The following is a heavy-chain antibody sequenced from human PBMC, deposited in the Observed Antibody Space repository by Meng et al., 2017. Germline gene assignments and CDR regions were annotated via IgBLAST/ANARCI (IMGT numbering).Heavy chain of an antibody. CDR2: ISYDGSNK. CDR1: GFTFSSYA. V-gene: IGHV3-30*04. J-gene: IGHJ3*02. D-gene: IGHD3-3*01. CDR3: ARESYYVNAFDI. Sequence: GESLKISCAASGFTFSSYAMHWVRQAPGKGLEWVAVISYDGSNKYYADSVKGRFTISRDNSKNTLYLQMNSLRAEDTAVYYCARESYYVNAFDIWGQGTIVTVSS.